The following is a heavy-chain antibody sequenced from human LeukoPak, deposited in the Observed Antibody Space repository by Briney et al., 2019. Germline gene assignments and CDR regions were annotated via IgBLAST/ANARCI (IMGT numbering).Heavy chain of an antibody. V-gene: IGHV3-21*01. CDR3: ARSRDGYPFDY. J-gene: IGHJ4*02. CDR1: GFTFSSYS. CDR2: ISSSSSYI. D-gene: IGHD5-24*01. Sequence: GGSLRLSCAASGFTFSSYSMNWVRQAPGKGLEWVSSISSSSSYIYYADSVKGRFTISRDNAKNSLYLQMNSLGAEDTAVYYCARSRDGYPFDYWGQGTLVTVSS.